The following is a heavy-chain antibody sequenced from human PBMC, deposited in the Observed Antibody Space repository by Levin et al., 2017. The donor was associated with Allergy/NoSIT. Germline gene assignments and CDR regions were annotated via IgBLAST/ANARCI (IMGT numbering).Heavy chain of an antibody. CDR1: GFAFNSYG. Sequence: HTGGSLRLSCAASGFAFNSYGMNWVRQAPGKGLEWVSSISGNSIYTYYADSVKGRFTISRDNSKNTLYLQMNSLRAEDTALYYCVKDQLYCLNTDCYGECDYWGQGTLVTVSS. CDR2: ISGNSIYT. J-gene: IGHJ4*02. V-gene: IGHV3-23*01. D-gene: IGHD2-2*01. CDR3: VKDQLYCLNTDCYGECDY.